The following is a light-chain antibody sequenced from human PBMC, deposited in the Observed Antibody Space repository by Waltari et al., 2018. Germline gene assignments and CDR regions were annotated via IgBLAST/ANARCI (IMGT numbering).Light chain of an antibody. J-gene: IGLJ3*02. CDR3: ATWDSNLRAEV. CDR2: END. Sequence: QSVLTQPPSVSAAPGQRVTISCSGSSSDIGDNYVSWYQQLPGIAPKLLVYENDNRPEEIPDRFSASKSGTSATLAITGLQTGDDANYYCATWDSNLRAEVFGGGTKLTVL. CDR1: SSDIGDNY. V-gene: IGLV1-51*02.